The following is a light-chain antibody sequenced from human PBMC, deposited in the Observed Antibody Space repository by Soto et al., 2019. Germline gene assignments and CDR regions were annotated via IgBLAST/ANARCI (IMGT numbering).Light chain of an antibody. CDR2: SNN. V-gene: IGLV1-44*01. CDR3: AAWDDSLNGYV. J-gene: IGLJ1*01. Sequence: QSVLAQPPSAPGTPGQRVTISCSGSSSNIGSNTVNWYQQLPGTAPKLLIYSNNQRPSGVPDRFPGSKSGTSASLAISGLQSGDGADYYCAAWDDSLNGYVFATGTKVTVL. CDR1: SSNIGSNT.